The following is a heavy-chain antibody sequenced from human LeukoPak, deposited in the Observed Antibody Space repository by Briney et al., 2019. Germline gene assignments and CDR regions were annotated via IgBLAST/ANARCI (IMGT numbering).Heavy chain of an antibody. V-gene: IGHV3-30-3*01. Sequence: PGGSQRLYCAASASTFSSHSVHWVRQAPGRGLEWVAVISYDGSKKYYADSVKGRFTISRDNSGTTLYLQMNSLRVDDTAVYYCARDRYYDSATFFDFWGQGT. D-gene: IGHD3-10*01. J-gene: IGHJ4*02. CDR2: ISYDGSKK. CDR1: ASTFSSHS. CDR3: ARDRYYDSATFFDF.